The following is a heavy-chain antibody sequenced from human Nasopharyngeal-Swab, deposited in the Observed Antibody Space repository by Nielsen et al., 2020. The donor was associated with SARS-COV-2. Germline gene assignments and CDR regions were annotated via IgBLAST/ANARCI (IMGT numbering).Heavy chain of an antibody. CDR3: ASTPLDSSGYYYAFHY. V-gene: IGHV3-30-3*01. Sequence: GGSLRLSCAASGFTFSSYTMHWVRQAPGKGLEWVAVISYDGSKKYYADSVKGRFTISRDISKNTLYLQMNSLRAEDTAVFYCASTPLDSSGYYYAFHYWGRGMLVTVSS. J-gene: IGHJ4*02. CDR2: ISYDGSKK. D-gene: IGHD3-22*01. CDR1: GFTFSSYT.